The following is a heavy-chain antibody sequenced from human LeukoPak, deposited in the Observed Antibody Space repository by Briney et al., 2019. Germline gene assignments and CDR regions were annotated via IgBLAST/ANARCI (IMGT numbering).Heavy chain of an antibody. D-gene: IGHD4-23*01. CDR1: GGSFSDY. CDR3: SRSRLARLYGGNRRGAFDI. Sequence: PSETLSLTCVVYGGSFSDYWSWIRQPPGKGLEWIGEINHSGSTNYNPSLKSRVTTSVDTSKNQFSLKLSSVTAADTAVYYCSRSRLARLYGGNRRGAFDIWGQGTMVTVSA. V-gene: IGHV4-34*01. CDR2: INHSGST. J-gene: IGHJ3*02.